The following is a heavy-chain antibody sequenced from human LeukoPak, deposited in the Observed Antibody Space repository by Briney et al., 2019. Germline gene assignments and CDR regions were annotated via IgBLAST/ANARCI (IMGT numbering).Heavy chain of an antibody. CDR1: GGSVSSGSYY. CDR3: ARGSSWLF. D-gene: IGHD6-13*01. V-gene: IGHV4-61*01. CDR2: IYYSGST. J-gene: IGHJ4*02. Sequence: SETLSLTCTVSGGSVSSGSYYWSWIRQPPGKGLEWIGYIYYSGSTNYNPSFRSRVTISVDTSKNQFSLKLSSVAAADTAVYYCARGSSWLFWGQGTLVTVSS.